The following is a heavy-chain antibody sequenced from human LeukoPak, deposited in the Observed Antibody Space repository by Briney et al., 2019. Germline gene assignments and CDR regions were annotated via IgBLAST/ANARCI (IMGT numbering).Heavy chain of an antibody. CDR3: ARGNHYYDSSGYFTF. D-gene: IGHD3-22*01. CDR2: ISSSGSTI. CDR1: GFTFSSYE. J-gene: IGHJ4*02. Sequence: GGSLRLSCAASGFTFSSYEMNWVRQAPGKGLEWVSYISSSGSTIYYVDSVKGRFTISRDNAKNSLYLQMNSLRAEDTAVYYCARGNHYYDSSGYFTFWGQGTLVTVSS. V-gene: IGHV3-48*03.